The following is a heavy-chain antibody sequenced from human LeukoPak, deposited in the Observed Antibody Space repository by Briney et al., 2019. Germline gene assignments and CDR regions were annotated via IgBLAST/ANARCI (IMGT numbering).Heavy chain of an antibody. CDR2: IYYSGST. V-gene: IGHV4-39*07. J-gene: IGHJ4*02. CDR3: GGIAAAGSLDY. Sequence: SETLSLTCTVSGGSISSSSYYWGWIRQPPGKGLEWIGSIYYSGSTYYNPSLKSRVTISVDTSKNQFSLKLSSVTAADTAVYYCGGIAAAGSLDYWGQGTLVTVSS. D-gene: IGHD6-13*01. CDR1: GGSISSSSYY.